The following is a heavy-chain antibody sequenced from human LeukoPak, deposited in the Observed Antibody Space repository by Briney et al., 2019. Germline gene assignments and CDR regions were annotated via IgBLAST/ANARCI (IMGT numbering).Heavy chain of an antibody. J-gene: IGHJ4*02. Sequence: SETLSLTCTVSGYSISSGYYWGWIRQPPGRGLEWIGSIYYSGSTSYNPSLKSRVTISVDTSKNQFSLKLSSVTAADTAVYYCARLPTITFFDYWGQGTLVTVSS. CDR2: IYYSGST. V-gene: IGHV4-38-2*02. CDR1: GYSISSGYY. D-gene: IGHD5-12*01. CDR3: ARLPTITFFDY.